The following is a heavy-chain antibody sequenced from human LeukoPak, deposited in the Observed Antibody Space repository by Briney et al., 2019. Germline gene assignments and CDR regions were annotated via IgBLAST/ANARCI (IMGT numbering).Heavy chain of an antibody. V-gene: IGHV1-46*01. CDR1: AYTFTSYY. D-gene: IGHD6-19*01. CDR3: ALWLVRGGFDY. J-gene: IGHJ4*02. Sequence: AAGKVSCKSAAYTFTSYYMHWGRQPPGQGLEWMGIINPSGGSTSYAQTFQGRVTMTRDTSTRTVYMEMSSLRSEDTAVYYCALWLVRGGFDYWDQGTLVTVSS. CDR2: INPSGGST.